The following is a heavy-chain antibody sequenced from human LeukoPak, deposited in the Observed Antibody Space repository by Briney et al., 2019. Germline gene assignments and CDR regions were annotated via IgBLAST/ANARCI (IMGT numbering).Heavy chain of an antibody. CDR1: GFTFSSYW. Sequence: GGSLRLSCAASGFTFSSYWMSWVRQAPGKGLEWVANIKQDRSEKYYVDSVKGRFTISRDNAKNSLYLQMNSLRAEDTAVYYCARELAIFGVVPHFDYWGQGTLVTVSS. CDR2: IKQDRSEK. J-gene: IGHJ4*02. V-gene: IGHV3-7*01. CDR3: ARELAIFGVVPHFDY. D-gene: IGHD3-3*01.